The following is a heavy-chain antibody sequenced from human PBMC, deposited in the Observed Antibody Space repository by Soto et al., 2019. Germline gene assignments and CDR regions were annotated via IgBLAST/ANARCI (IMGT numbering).Heavy chain of an antibody. V-gene: IGHV1-69*14. CDR2: IIPIFGTT. CDR1: GDIFSGYS. CDR3: ARDLGSGYDPGDY. D-gene: IGHD5-12*01. J-gene: IGHJ4*02. Sequence: QVQLVQSGAEVKKPGSSVKVSCKTSGDIFSGYSISWVRQAPGQGLEWMGGIIPIFGTTNYAQRLHGRVTITAEKSTSTVYMELYSLKSEDTAVYYCARDLGSGYDPGDYWGQGTLVTVSS.